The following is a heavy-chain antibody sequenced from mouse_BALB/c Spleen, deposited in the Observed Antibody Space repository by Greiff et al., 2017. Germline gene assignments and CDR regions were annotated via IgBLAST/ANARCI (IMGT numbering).Heavy chain of an antibody. CDR1: GYTFTDYE. J-gene: IGHJ4*01. Sequence: QVQLQQSGAELVRPGASVTLSCKASGYTFTDYEMHWVKQTPVHGLEWIGAIDPETGGTAYNQKFKGKATLTADKSSSTAYMELRSLTSEDSAVYYCTRPAYYRYYYAMDYWGQGTSVTVSS. CDR2: IDPETGGT. D-gene: IGHD2-14*01. V-gene: IGHV1-15*01. CDR3: TRPAYYRYYYAMDY.